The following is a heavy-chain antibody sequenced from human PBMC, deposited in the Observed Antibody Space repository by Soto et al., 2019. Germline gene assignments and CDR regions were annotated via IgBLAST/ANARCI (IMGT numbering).Heavy chain of an antibody. Sequence: PGGSLRLSCAASGFTFSSYGMHWVRQAPGKGLEWVAVISYDGSNKYYADSVKGRFTISRDNSKNTLYLQMNSLRAEDTAVYYCAKESTWSGYYIHYYYYGMDVWGQGTTVTVSS. CDR1: GFTFSSYG. J-gene: IGHJ6*02. D-gene: IGHD3-3*01. V-gene: IGHV3-30*18. CDR3: AKESTWSGYYIHYYYYGMDV. CDR2: ISYDGSNK.